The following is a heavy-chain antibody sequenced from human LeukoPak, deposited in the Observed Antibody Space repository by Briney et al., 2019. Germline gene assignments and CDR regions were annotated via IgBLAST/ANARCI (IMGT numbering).Heavy chain of an antibody. D-gene: IGHD5-18*01. V-gene: IGHV1-24*01. CDR3: TCLHVDTAQYYFDY. Sequence: ASVKVSCKVSGDILTELSMHWVRQAPGKGLEWMGGFDPEDGETIYVQKFQGRATMTEDTSTDTAYMELNSLRSEDTAVYYCTCLHVDTAQYYFDYWGQGTLVTVSS. CDR2: FDPEDGET. J-gene: IGHJ4*02. CDR1: GDILTELS.